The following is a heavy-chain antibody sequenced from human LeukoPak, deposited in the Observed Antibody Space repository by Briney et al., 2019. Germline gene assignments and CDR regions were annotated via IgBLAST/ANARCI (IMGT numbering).Heavy chain of an antibody. CDR2: IYTTGST. CDR1: GGSLSDYY. Sequence: SETLSLTCTVSGGSLSDYYWSWIRQPAGKGLEWIGRIYTTGSTDYNPSLKSRVTTSVDTSKNQFSLKLSSVTAADTAVYYCARGPPPDFDCWGQGTLVTVSS. CDR3: ARGPPPDFDC. J-gene: IGHJ4*02. V-gene: IGHV4-4*07.